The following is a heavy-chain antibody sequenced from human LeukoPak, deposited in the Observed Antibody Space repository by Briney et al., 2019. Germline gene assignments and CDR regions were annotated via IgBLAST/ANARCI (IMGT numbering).Heavy chain of an antibody. J-gene: IGHJ4*02. CDR2: IYHSGST. CDR1: GGSISSSSYY. D-gene: IGHD6-6*01. Sequence: SETLSLTCIVSGGSISSSSYYWGCIRQPPGKGLEWIGSIYHSGSTYYNPSLKSRVTISVDTSKNQFSLNLSSVTAADTAVYYCARGVARSSKFHFSYYFDYWGQGTLVTVSS. CDR3: ARGVARSSKFHFSYYFDY. V-gene: IGHV4-39*07.